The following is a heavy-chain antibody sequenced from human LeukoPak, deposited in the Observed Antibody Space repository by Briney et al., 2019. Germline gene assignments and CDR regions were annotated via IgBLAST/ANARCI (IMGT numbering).Heavy chain of an antibody. D-gene: IGHD3-16*01. CDR2: IHSNSAAT. Sequence: ASVKVSCKASGYTFNGYYMYWVRQAPGQGLEWMGWIHSNSAATTYAQKFQGRISMTRDTSITTTYMELSRLTSDDTAVYFCARDGGEYDLDVWGQGTTVTVSS. J-gene: IGHJ6*02. V-gene: IGHV1-2*02. CDR3: ARDGGEYDLDV. CDR1: GYTFNGYY.